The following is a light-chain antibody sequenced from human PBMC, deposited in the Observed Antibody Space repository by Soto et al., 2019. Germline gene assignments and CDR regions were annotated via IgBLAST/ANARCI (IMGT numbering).Light chain of an antibody. Sequence: QSALTQPASVSGSPGQSITISCTGTSSDIGSYNLVSWYQQHPGKAPKVMIYEGSKRPSGVSNRFSGSKSGNTASLTISGLQAEDEADYYCCSYAGSSTLLFGGGTKVNVL. J-gene: IGLJ2*01. CDR3: CSYAGSSTLL. V-gene: IGLV2-23*01. CDR1: SSDIGSYNL. CDR2: EGS.